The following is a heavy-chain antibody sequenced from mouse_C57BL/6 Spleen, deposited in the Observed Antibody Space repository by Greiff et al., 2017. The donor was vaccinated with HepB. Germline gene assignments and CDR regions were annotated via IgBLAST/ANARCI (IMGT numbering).Heavy chain of an antibody. CDR1: GYTFTSYW. CDR3: ASWDYDYDVDY. J-gene: IGHJ2*01. D-gene: IGHD2-4*01. Sequence: QVQLQQPGAELVRPGSSVKLSCKASGYTFTSYWMHWVKQRPIQGLEWIGNIDPSDSETHYNQKFKDKATLTVDKSSSTAYMQLSSLTSEDSAVYYCASWDYDYDVDYWGQGTTLTVSS. CDR2: IDPSDSET. V-gene: IGHV1-52*01.